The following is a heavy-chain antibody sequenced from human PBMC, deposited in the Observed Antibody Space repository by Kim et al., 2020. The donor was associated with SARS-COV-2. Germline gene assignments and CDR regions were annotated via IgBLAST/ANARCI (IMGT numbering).Heavy chain of an antibody. CDR3: ARVRSTGYFDL. D-gene: IGHD3-10*01. V-gene: IGHV4-34*01. Sequence: SETLSLTCAVYGGSFSGYYWSWIRQPPGKGLEWIGEINHSGSTNYNPSLKSRVTISVDTSKNQFSLKLSSVTAADTAVYYCARVRSTGYFDLWGRGTLVTVSS. CDR2: INHSGST. J-gene: IGHJ2*01. CDR1: GGSFSGYY.